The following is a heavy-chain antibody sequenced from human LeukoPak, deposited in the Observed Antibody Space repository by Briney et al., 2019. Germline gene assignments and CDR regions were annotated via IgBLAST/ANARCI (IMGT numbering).Heavy chain of an antibody. CDR3: ARGGYYGSGSYSPSLEY. Sequence: SQTLSLTCAISGDSVSSNSAAWNWIRQSPSRGLEWLGRTYYRSKWYNDYAVSGKSRITINPDTSKNQFSLQLNPVTPEDTAVYYCARGGYYGSGSYSPSLEYWGQGTLVTVSS. CDR1: GDSVSSNSAA. CDR2: TYYRSKWYN. D-gene: IGHD3-10*01. V-gene: IGHV6-1*01. J-gene: IGHJ4*02.